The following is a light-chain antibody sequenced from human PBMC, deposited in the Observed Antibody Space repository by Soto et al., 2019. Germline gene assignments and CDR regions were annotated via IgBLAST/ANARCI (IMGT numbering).Light chain of an antibody. CDR3: CSYAGSNTFWV. Sequence: QSALTQPASVSGSPGQSITISCTGTSSGVGSYDVVSWYQQHPGKAPQLIIYEVAQRPSGVSDRFSGSKSGSTASLTISGLQAEDEAHYFCCSYAGSNTFWVFGGGTKLTVL. J-gene: IGLJ3*02. CDR1: SSGVGSYDV. V-gene: IGLV2-23*02. CDR2: EVA.